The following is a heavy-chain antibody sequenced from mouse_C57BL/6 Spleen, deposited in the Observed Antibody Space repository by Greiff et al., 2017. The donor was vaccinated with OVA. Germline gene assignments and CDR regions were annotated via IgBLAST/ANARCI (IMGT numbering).Heavy chain of an antibody. Sequence: QVQLQQPGAELVKPGASVKMSCKASGYTFTSYWITWVKQRPGQGLEWIGDIYPGSGSTNYNEKFKSKATLTVDTSSSTAYMQLSSLTSEDSAVDYCARWGYGSSLYAMDYWGQGTSVTVSS. CDR1: GYTFTSYW. V-gene: IGHV1-55*01. D-gene: IGHD1-1*01. CDR3: ARWGYGSSLYAMDY. J-gene: IGHJ4*01. CDR2: IYPGSGST.